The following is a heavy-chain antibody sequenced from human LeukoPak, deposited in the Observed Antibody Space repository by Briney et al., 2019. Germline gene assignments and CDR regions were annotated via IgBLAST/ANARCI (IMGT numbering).Heavy chain of an antibody. CDR2: IRYDGSNK. J-gene: IGHJ4*02. Sequence: PGGSLRLSCAASGFTFSSYGMHWVRQAPGKGLEWVAFIRYDGSNKYYADSVKGRFTISRDNSKNTLYLQMNSLRAEDTAVYYCAKSSYYDSSGYYFSYWGQGTLVTVSS. V-gene: IGHV3-30*02. CDR3: AKSSYYDSSGYYFSY. CDR1: GFTFSSYG. D-gene: IGHD3-22*01.